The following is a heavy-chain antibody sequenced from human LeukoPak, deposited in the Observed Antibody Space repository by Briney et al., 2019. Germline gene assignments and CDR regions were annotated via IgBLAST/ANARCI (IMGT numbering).Heavy chain of an antibody. CDR1: GGSFSGYY. D-gene: IGHD3-16*02. V-gene: IGHV4-34*01. CDR3: ARGLEGSIWGSYRYRYYFDY. J-gene: IGHJ4*02. CDR2: INHSGST. Sequence: PSETLSLTCAVYGGSFSGYYWSWIRQPPGKGLEWIGEINHSGSTNYNPSLKSRVTISVDTSKNQFSLKLSSVTAADTAAYYCARGLEGSIWGSYRYRYYFDYWGQGTLVTVSS.